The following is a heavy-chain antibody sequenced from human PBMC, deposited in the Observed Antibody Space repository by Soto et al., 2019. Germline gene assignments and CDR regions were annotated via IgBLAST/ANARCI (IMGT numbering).Heavy chain of an antibody. D-gene: IGHD6-6*01. V-gene: IGHV1-3*01. CDR3: ARDLRDSSSY. Sequence: QVQLVQSGAEVKKPGASVKVSCKASGYTFTSYAMHWVRQAPGQRLEWMGWINAGNGNTKYSQKFQGRVTITRDTSASTADRELSSLRAEDTAVYYCARDLRDSSSYWGQGTLVTVSS. CDR2: INAGNGNT. J-gene: IGHJ4*02. CDR1: GYTFTSYA.